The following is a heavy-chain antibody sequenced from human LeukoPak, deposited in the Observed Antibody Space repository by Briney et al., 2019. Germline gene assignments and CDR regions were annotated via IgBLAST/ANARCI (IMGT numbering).Heavy chain of an antibody. CDR1: GYTFTSYG. Sequence: GASVKVSCKASGYTFTSYGISWVRQAPGQGLEWMGWISAYNGNTNYAQKLQGRVTMTTDTSTNTAYMELRSLRPDDSAVYYCARGAGGSSYYFDFWGQGTLVTVSS. D-gene: IGHD1-26*01. CDR3: ARGAGGSSYYFDF. J-gene: IGHJ4*02. V-gene: IGHV1-18*01. CDR2: ISAYNGNT.